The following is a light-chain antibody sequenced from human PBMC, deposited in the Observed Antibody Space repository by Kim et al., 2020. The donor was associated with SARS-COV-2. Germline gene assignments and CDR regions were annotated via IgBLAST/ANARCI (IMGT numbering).Light chain of an antibody. CDR1: SNNVGNQG. Sequence: QAGLTKPPSVSKDLRQTATLTCTGNSNNVGNQGAAWLQQHQGHPPKLLSCRSNRRPSGISERFSASRSGNTASLTITGLQPEDEADYYCSAWDTILNPWLSGGGTQLTVL. CDR2: RSN. J-gene: IGLJ3*02. V-gene: IGLV10-54*04. CDR3: SAWDTILNPWL.